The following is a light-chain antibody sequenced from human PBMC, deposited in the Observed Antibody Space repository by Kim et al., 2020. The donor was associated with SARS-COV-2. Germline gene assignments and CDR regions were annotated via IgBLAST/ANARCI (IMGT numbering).Light chain of an antibody. CDR3: QSYDSSLSVV. CDR1: NSNIGAGYE. V-gene: IGLV1-40*01. J-gene: IGLJ2*01. Sequence: GQGVTISGTGSNSNIGAGYEVHWYQQLPGTAPKLLIYGNSNRPSGVPDRFSGSKSGTSASLAITGLQAEDEADYYCQSYDSSLSVVFGGGTKLTVL. CDR2: GNS.